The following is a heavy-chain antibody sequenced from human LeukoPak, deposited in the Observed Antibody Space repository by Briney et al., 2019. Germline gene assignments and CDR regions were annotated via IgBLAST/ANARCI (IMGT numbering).Heavy chain of an antibody. V-gene: IGHV4-59*08. CDR1: GGSISSYY. Sequence: SETLSLTCTVSGGSISSYYWSWIRQPPGKGLEWIGYIYYSGSTNYNPSLKSRVTISVDTSKNQFSLKLSSVTAADTAVYYCARHQGSTYYDYVWGSYLSWFDPWGQGTLVTVSS. J-gene: IGHJ5*02. CDR2: IYYSGST. CDR3: ARHQGSTYYDYVWGSYLSWFDP. D-gene: IGHD3-16*02.